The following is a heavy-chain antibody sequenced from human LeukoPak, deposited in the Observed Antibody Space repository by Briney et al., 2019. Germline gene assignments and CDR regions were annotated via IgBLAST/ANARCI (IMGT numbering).Heavy chain of an antibody. CDR1: GFTFSSYW. D-gene: IGHD6-19*01. J-gene: IGHJ4*02. Sequence: GGSLRLSCAASGFTFSSYWMSWVRQAPGKGLEWVANIKQDGSEKYYVDSVKDRFTISRDNAKNSLYLQMNSLRAEDTAVYYCARDFTAVAGTVDYWGQGTLVTVSS. CDR2: IKQDGSEK. V-gene: IGHV3-7*01. CDR3: ARDFTAVAGTVDY.